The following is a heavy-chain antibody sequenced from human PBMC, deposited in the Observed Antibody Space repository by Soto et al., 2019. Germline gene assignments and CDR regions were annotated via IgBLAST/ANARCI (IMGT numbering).Heavy chain of an antibody. V-gene: IGHV5-51*01. D-gene: IGHD3-9*01. J-gene: IGHJ6*02. CDR1: GYSFSSYW. Sequence: GESLKISCKSSGYSFSSYWIALVRLMPGKGLEWMGSVYPDDSDTKYSPSFQGQVTISADKSISAAYLQWSSLKASDTAIYYCARNSLTGYYNYYYSMGVWGQGTTVTVSS. CDR3: ARNSLTGYYNYYYSMGV. CDR2: VYPDDSDT.